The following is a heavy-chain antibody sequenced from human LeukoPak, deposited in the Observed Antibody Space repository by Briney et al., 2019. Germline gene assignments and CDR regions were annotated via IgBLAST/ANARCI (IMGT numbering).Heavy chain of an antibody. J-gene: IGHJ4*02. V-gene: IGHV1-2*02. CDR3: AREIVGATTPSFDY. CDR2: INPNSGGT. CDR1: GYTFTGYY. Sequence: ASVKVSCKASGYTFTGYYMHWVRQAPGQGLEWMGWINPNSGGTNYAQKFQGRVTMTRDTSISTAYMELSRLRSDDTAVYYCAREIVGATTPSFDYWGQGTLVTVSS. D-gene: IGHD1-26*01.